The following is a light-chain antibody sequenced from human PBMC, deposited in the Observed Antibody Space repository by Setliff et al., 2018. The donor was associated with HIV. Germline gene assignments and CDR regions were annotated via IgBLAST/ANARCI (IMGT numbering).Light chain of an antibody. Sequence: YELTQPPSVSEAPGKAARITCGGKNIGSKSVHWYQQRPGQAPVLVIYYDSDRPSGIPERFSGSNSGNTATLTISRVEAGDEADYYCQVWDSSSDRHVVFGGGTK. CDR3: QVWDSSSDRHVV. CDR1: NIGSKS. CDR2: YDS. J-gene: IGLJ2*01. V-gene: IGLV3-21*04.